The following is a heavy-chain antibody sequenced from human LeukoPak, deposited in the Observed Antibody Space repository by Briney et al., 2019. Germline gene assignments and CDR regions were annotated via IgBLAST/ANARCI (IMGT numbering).Heavy chain of an antibody. V-gene: IGHV3-23*01. Sequence: GGSLRLSCAASGFTFNDFAMTWVRPAPGKGLEWASSIGDAGTYYADSVKGRFTISRDNSKNMLYLQLNSLRAGGTAMYYCAKNLGPFDVRGQGTMVTVSS. CDR2: IGDAGT. CDR3: AKNLGPFDV. CDR1: GFTFNDFA. D-gene: IGHD3-16*01. J-gene: IGHJ3*01.